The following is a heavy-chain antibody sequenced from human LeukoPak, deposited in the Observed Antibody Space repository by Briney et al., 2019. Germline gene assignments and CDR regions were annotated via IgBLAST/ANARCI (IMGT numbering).Heavy chain of an antibody. Sequence: SETLSLTCAVYGGSFSGYYWSWIRQPPGKGLEWIGEINHSGSTNYNPSLKSRVTISVDTSKNQFSLKLSSVTAADTAVYYCARLVGGATVTIDDWGQGTLVTVSS. J-gene: IGHJ4*02. D-gene: IGHD4-17*01. CDR3: ARLVGGATVTIDD. CDR1: GGSFSGYY. V-gene: IGHV4-34*01. CDR2: INHSGST.